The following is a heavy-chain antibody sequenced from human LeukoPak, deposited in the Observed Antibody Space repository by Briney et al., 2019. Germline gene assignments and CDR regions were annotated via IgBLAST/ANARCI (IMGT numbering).Heavy chain of an antibody. Sequence: KPSETLSLTCAVYGGSFSGYYWSWIHQPPGKGLEWIGEINHSGSTNYNPSLKSRVTISVDTSKNQFSLKLSSVTAADTAVYYCARDRRPYGDSGYFDYWGQGTLVTVSS. D-gene: IGHD4-17*01. CDR3: ARDRRPYGDSGYFDY. CDR1: GGSFSGYY. CDR2: INHSGST. J-gene: IGHJ4*02. V-gene: IGHV4-34*01.